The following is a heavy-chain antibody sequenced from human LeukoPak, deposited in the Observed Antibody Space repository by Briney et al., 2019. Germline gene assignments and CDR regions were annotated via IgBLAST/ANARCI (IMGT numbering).Heavy chain of an antibody. CDR3: AREILRFDI. CDR1: GYSFNSQG. J-gene: IGHJ3*02. CDR2: INTDSGNP. V-gene: IGHV7-4-1*02. Sequence: ASVKLSCTASGYSFNSQGMNWVRQAPGQGLEWMGWINTDSGNPTYAQGFTGRFVFSLDSSVSTAYLQISNLMPEDTAKYYCAREILRFDIWGQGTMVIVSS.